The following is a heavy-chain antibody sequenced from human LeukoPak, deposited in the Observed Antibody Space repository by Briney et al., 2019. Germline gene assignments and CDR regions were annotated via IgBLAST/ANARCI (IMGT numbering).Heavy chain of an antibody. J-gene: IGHJ4*02. V-gene: IGHV3-66*01. CDR2: IYSGGST. CDR1: GFTVSSNY. Sequence: PGGSLRLSCAASGFTVSSNYMSWVRQAPGKGLEWVSVIYSGGSTYYADSVKGRFTISRDNSKNTLYLQMNSLRAEDTAVYYCARARYCSSGSCYLFDYWGQGTLVTVSS. D-gene: IGHD2-15*01. CDR3: ARARYCSSGSCYLFDY.